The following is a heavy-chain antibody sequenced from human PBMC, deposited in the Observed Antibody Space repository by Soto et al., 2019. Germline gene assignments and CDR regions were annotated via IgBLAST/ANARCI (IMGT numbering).Heavy chain of an antibody. Sequence: LSLTCTVSGGSISSYYWSWIRQPPGKGLEWIGYIYYSGSTNYNPSLKSRVTISVDTSKNQFSLKLSSVTAADTAVYYCARGALQYYYGSGVVLDWFDPWGQGTLVTVSS. D-gene: IGHD3-10*01. J-gene: IGHJ5*02. V-gene: IGHV4-59*01. CDR1: GGSISSYY. CDR2: IYYSGST. CDR3: ARGALQYYYGSGVVLDWFDP.